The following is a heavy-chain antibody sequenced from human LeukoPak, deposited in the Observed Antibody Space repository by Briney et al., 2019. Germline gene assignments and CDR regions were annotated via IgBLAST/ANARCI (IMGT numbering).Heavy chain of an antibody. V-gene: IGHV2-26*01. CDR1: GFSLSNARMG. CDR3: ARILGAYCYDSSGYYPYYFDY. CDR2: IFSNDEK. D-gene: IGHD3-22*01. Sequence: SGPVLVKPTETLTLTCTVSGFSLSNARMGVSWIRQPPGKALEWLAHIFSNDEKSYSTSLKSRLTISKDTSKGQVVLTMTNMDPVDTATYYCARILGAYCYDSSGYYPYYFDYWGQGTLVTVSS. J-gene: IGHJ4*02.